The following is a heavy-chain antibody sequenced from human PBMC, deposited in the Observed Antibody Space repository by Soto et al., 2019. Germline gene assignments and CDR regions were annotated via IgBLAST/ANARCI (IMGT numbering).Heavy chain of an antibody. D-gene: IGHD6-19*01. V-gene: IGHV3-33*01. J-gene: IGHJ4*02. CDR1: GFTFSSYG. CDR3: ARASHFGSGWQLTADY. Sequence: GGSLRLSCAAPGFTFSSYGMHWVGQAPGKGLEWVAVIWYDGSNKYYAESVKGRFTISRDNSKNTLYLQMNNLRAEDTAVYYCARASHFGSGWQLTADYWGQGTLVTVSS. CDR2: IWYDGSNK.